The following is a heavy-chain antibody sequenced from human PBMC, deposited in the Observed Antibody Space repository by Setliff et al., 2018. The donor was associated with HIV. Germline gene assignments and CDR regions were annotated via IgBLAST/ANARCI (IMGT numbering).Heavy chain of an antibody. CDR2: IYYSGST. V-gene: IGHV4-59*08. J-gene: IGHJ4*02. CDR1: GGSISSYY. Sequence: SETLSLTCSVSGGSISSYYWSWIRQPPGKGLEWIGYIYYSGSTNYNPSLKSRVTMSVDTSKNQFSLRLTSVTAADTAVYYCEVAGQWGQGTLVTVSS. D-gene: IGHD6-19*01. CDR3: EVAGQ.